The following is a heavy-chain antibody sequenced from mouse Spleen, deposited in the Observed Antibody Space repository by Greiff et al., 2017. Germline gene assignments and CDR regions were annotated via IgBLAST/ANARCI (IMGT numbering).Heavy chain of an antibody. CDR2: IWSGGST. Sequence: VKLVESGPGLVQPSQSLSITCTVSGFSLTSYGVHWVRQSPGKGLEWLGVIWSGGSTDYNAAFISRLSISKDNSKSQVFFKMNSLQADDTAIYYCARGTVVATDYFDYWGQGTTLTVSS. J-gene: IGHJ2*01. D-gene: IGHD1-1*01. CDR3: ARGTVVATDYFDY. CDR1: GFSLTSYG. V-gene: IGHV2-2*01.